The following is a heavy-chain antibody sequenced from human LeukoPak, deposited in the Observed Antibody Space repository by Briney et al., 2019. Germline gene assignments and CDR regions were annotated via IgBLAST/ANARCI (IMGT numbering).Heavy chain of an antibody. V-gene: IGHV1-46*03. D-gene: IGHD4-17*01. J-gene: IGHJ4*02. Sequence: ASVKVSCKASGYTFTSYYMHWVRQAPGQGLEWMGIINPSGGSTSYAQKFQGRVTMTRDTSISTAYMELSRLRSDDTAVYYCASTTVTTAPFDYWGQGTLVTVSS. CDR3: ASTTVTTAPFDY. CDR1: GYTFTSYY. CDR2: INPSGGST.